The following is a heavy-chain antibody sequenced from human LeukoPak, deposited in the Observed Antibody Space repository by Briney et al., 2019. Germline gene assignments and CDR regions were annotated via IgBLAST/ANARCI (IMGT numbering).Heavy chain of an antibody. CDR3: ARGGRNKNWFDP. CDR1: GYSFTGYY. CDR2: INPSSGGT. J-gene: IGHJ5*02. V-gene: IGHV1-2*02. D-gene: IGHD1/OR15-1a*01. Sequence: GASVKVSCKASGYSFTGYYIYWVRQAPGQGLEWMGWINPSSGGTNYAQKFQGRVTMTRDTSISTAYMELSRLRSDDTAVYYCARGGRNKNWFDPWGQGTLVTVSS.